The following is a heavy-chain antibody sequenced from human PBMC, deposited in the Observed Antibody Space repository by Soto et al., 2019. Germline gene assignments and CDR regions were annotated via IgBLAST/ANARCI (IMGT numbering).Heavy chain of an antibody. CDR2: ISSSSNSI. CDR3: ASSVEGSTNLRIR. Sequence: PGGSLRLSCAASGFTFSSYSMNCVRQAPGSGPEWVSYISSSSNSIYYADSVKGRFTISRDNAKNSLHLQMNSLRAEDTAVYYCASSVEGSTNLRIRWGQGTLVTVSS. D-gene: IGHD2-15*01. CDR1: GFTFSSYS. V-gene: IGHV3-48*01. J-gene: IGHJ4*02.